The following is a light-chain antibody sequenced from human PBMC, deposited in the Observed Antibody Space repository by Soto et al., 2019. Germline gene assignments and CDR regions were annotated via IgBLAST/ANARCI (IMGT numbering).Light chain of an antibody. CDR3: SSYTRSSTYF. V-gene: IGLV2-14*01. CDR2: EVS. Sequence: QALLPQASSWSTPPGQPLTLYGTGTISDVGGYNYVSWYQQHPGKAPRLMIYEVSDRHSGVSNRCAGSKSGNTASLTVSGLQAEDEADYYCSSYTRSSTYFFGTGTKVNVL. J-gene: IGLJ1*01. CDR1: ISDVGGYNY.